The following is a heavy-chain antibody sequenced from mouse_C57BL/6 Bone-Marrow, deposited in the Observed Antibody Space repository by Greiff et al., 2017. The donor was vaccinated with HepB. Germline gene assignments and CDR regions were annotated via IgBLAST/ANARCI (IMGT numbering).Heavy chain of an antibody. CDR1: GYSITSGYY. J-gene: IGHJ3*01. D-gene: IGHD4-1*01. CDR3: ARRGTGAWFAY. Sequence: EVKLVESGPGLVKPSQSLSLTCSVTGYSITSGYYWNWIRQFPGNKLEWMGYISYDGSNNYNPSLKNRISITRDTSKNQFLLKLNSVTTEDTATYYGARRGTGAWFAYGGQGTLVTVSA. V-gene: IGHV3-6*01. CDR2: ISYDGSN.